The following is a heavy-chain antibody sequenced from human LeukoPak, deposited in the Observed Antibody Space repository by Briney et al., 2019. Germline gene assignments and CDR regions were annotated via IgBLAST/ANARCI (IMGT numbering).Heavy chain of an antibody. CDR3: ARVSYYDYVWGSYRYSDY. V-gene: IGHV3-74*01. CDR1: GFTFSSYW. D-gene: IGHD3-16*02. Sequence: GGSLRLSCAASGFTFSSYWMHWVRQAPGKGLVWVSRINSDGSSTSYAGSVKGRFTISRDNAKNTLYLQMNSLRAEDTAVYYCARVSYYDYVWGSYRYSDYWGQGTLVTVSS. J-gene: IGHJ4*02. CDR2: INSDGSST.